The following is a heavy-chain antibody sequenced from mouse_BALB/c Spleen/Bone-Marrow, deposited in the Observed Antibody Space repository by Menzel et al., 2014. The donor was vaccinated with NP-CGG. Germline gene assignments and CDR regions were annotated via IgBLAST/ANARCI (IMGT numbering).Heavy chain of an antibody. CDR3: ASYYYGSSSFAD. V-gene: IGHV14-3*02. J-gene: IGHJ3*01. Sequence: LQLQQPGAELVKPGASVKLSCTASGFNIKDTYMHWVKQRPEQGLEWIGRIDPANGNTKYDPKFQGKATITADTSSNTAYLQLSSLTSEDTAVYYCASYYYGSSSFADWGQGTLFTVSA. D-gene: IGHD1-1*01. CDR1: GFNIKDTY. CDR2: IDPANGNT.